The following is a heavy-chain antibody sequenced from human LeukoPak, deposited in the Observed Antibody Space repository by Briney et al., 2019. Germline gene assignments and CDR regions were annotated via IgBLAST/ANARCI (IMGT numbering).Heavy chain of an antibody. CDR1: GFTFSSYA. CDR3: ARDDWTTSGRLDP. V-gene: IGHV3-23*01. Sequence: GGSLRLSCAASGFTFSSYAMSWVRQAPGKGLEWVSAISGSGVSAFYADAVKGRFTISRDNSNSTLYLEMSGLRLDDTAVYYCARDDWTTSGRLDPWGQGTLVTVSS. CDR2: ISGSGVSA. D-gene: IGHD6-25*01. J-gene: IGHJ5*02.